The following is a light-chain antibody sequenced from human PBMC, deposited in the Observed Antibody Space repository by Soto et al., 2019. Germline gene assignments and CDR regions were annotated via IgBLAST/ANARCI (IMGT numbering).Light chain of an antibody. CDR2: HDS. J-gene: IGLJ2*01. CDR1: KLGDKY. CDR3: QAWDSSTVV. V-gene: IGLV3-1*01. Sequence: SYELTQPPSVSVSRGHTASITCSGDKLGDKYACWYQQKPGQSPVLVIYHDSKRPSGIPERFSGSNSGNTATLTISGTQAMDEADYYCQAWDSSTVVFGGGTKLTVL.